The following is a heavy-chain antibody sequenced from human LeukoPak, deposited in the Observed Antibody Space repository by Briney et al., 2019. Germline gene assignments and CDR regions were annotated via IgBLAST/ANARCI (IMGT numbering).Heavy chain of an antibody. CDR2: INHSGST. D-gene: IGHD6-19*01. J-gene: IGHJ5*02. V-gene: IGHV4-34*01. Sequence: SETLSLTCAVYGGSFSGYYWSWIRQPPGKGLEWIGEINHSGSTNYNPSLKSRVTISVDTSKNQFSLKLSSVTAADTAVYYCARGWMRYSSAHWFDPWGQGTLVTVSS. CDR1: GGSFSGYY. CDR3: ARGWMRYSSAHWFDP.